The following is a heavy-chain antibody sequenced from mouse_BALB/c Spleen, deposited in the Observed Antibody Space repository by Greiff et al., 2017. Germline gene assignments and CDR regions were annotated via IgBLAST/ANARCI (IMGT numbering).Heavy chain of an antibody. CDR1: GFNINDSY. CDR3: ARRGYAMDY. Sequence: VQLQQSGAELVKPGASVKLSCTASGFNINDSYMHWVKQRPEQGLEWIGRIDPTNGNTKYDPKFQGKATITADTSSNTAYLQLSSLTSEDTAVYYCARRGYAMDYWGQGTSVTVSS. CDR2: IDPTNGNT. J-gene: IGHJ4*01. V-gene: IGHV14-3*02.